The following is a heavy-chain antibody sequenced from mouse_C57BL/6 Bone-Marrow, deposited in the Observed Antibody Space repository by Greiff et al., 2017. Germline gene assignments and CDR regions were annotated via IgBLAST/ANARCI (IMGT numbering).Heavy chain of an antibody. CDR1: GYSITSDY. V-gene: IGHV3-8*01. CDR2: IRYSGST. Sequence: EVQLQESGPGLAKPSQTLSLTCSVPGYSITSDYWSCILKFPGNKLEYMGYIRYSGSTYYNPSLKSLISITRATSKNQYYLQLNSVTTEDTATYYCARYELGYYFDYWGQGTTLTVSS. J-gene: IGHJ2*01. D-gene: IGHD4-1*01. CDR3: ARYELGYYFDY.